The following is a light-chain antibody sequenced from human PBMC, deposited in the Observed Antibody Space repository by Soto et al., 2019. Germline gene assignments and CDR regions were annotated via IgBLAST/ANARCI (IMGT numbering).Light chain of an antibody. CDR3: SSYTSSATLV. CDR1: SSDVGGYNY. J-gene: IGLJ3*02. CDR2: EVR. V-gene: IGLV2-14*01. Sequence: QSALTQPASVSGSPGQSITISCTGTSSDVGGYNYVSWYQQHPGKVSKLMIYEVRNRPSGVSIRFSGSKSGNTASLTISGLQAEDEADYYCSSYTSSATLVFGGGTKLTVL.